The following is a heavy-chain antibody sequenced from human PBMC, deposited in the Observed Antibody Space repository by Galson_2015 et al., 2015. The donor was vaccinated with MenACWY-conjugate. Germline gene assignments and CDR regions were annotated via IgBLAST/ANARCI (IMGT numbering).Heavy chain of an antibody. J-gene: IGHJ4*02. Sequence: SLRLSCAVSGFAFSSYWMSWVRQAPGEGLEWVANIKQDGREKNYVDSVKGRFTISRDNADNSVYLQMDSLRVEDTAVYYCARDTRGHFDYWGQGTLVTFSS. CDR3: ARDTRGHFDY. CDR1: GFAFSSYW. CDR2: IKQDGREK. V-gene: IGHV3-7*03.